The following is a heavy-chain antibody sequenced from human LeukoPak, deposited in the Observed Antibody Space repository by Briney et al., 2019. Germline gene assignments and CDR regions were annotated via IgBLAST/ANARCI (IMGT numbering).Heavy chain of an antibody. V-gene: IGHV3-30*04. CDR1: GFTFSSYA. CDR3: AREGEATYYYDSSDYYYLPDY. Sequence: GRSLRLSCAASGFTFSSYAMHWVRQAPGKGLEWVAVISYDGSNEYYADSVKGRFTISRDNSKNTLYLQMNSLRAEDTAVYYCAREGEATYYYDSSDYYYLPDYWGQGTLVTVSS. D-gene: IGHD3-22*01. CDR2: ISYDGSNE. J-gene: IGHJ4*02.